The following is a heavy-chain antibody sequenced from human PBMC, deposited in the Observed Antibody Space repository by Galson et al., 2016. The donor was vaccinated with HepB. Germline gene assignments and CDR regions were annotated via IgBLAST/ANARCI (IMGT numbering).Heavy chain of an antibody. V-gene: IGHV3-48*03. D-gene: IGHD3-9*01. J-gene: IGHJ4*02. Sequence: SLRLSCAASGFTFSSYEMHWVRQAPGKGLEWVSYIRSSGNTIYYADSVKGRFTIPRDNAKNSLYRQMKSLRAEDTAVYYCASYPGYFPGNWGQGTLVTVSS. CDR1: GFTFSSYE. CDR3: ASYPGYFPGN. CDR2: IRSSGNTI.